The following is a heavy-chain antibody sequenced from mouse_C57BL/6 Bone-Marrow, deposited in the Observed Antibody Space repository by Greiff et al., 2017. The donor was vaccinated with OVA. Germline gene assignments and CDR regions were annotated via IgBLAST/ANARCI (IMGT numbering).Heavy chain of an antibody. CDR1: GYTFTSYW. Sequence: QVQLQQPGAELVRPGSSVKLSCKASGYTFTSYWMHWVKQRPIQGLEWIGNIDPSDSETHYNQKFKDKATLTVDKSSSTAYMQLSSLTSEDSAVYYCARGGYGPYFDYWGQGTTLTVSS. J-gene: IGHJ2*01. CDR2: IDPSDSET. D-gene: IGHD1-1*02. V-gene: IGHV1-52*01. CDR3: ARGGYGPYFDY.